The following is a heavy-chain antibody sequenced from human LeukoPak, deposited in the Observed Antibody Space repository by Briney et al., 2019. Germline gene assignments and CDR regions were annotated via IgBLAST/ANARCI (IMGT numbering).Heavy chain of an antibody. Sequence: SETLSLTCTISGGSISSYYWSWIRQPPGKGLEWIGYIYYSGTTNYNPSLKSRVTMSGDTSKNQFSLKLSSVTAADTAVYYCARENGGYSYWYFDFWGRGTLVTVSS. CDR1: GGSISSYY. V-gene: IGHV4-59*12. D-gene: IGHD5-12*01. CDR2: IYYSGTT. CDR3: ARENGGYSYWYFDF. J-gene: IGHJ2*01.